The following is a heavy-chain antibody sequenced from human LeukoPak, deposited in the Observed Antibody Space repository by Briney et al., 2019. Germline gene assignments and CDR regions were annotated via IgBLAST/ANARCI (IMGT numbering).Heavy chain of an antibody. V-gene: IGHV3-74*01. CDR1: GFTFSNHW. CDR2: IKTDGTIT. J-gene: IGHJ4*02. CDR3: VTTWGDY. D-gene: IGHD3-16*01. Sequence: GGSLRLSCAVSGFTFSNHWMYWVRQVPGKGPVCVSAIKTDGTITNYADPVKGRFTISRDNAKNTLYLQMNGLRAEDTAIYYCVTTWGDYWGQGTLVTVSS.